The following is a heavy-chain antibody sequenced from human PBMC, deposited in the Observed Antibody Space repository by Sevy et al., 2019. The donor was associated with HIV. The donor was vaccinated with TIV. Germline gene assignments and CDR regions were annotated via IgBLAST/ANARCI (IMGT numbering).Heavy chain of an antibody. Sequence: SETLSLTCTVSGGSISSYYWSWIRQPPGKGLEWIGYIYYSGSTNYNPSLKSRVTISVDTSKNQFSLKLSSVTAADRAVYYCARAATYYDFWSGYSSFDYWGQGTLVTVSS. CDR1: GGSISSYY. CDR3: ARAATYYDFWSGYSSFDY. V-gene: IGHV4-59*01. D-gene: IGHD3-3*01. CDR2: IYYSGST. J-gene: IGHJ4*02.